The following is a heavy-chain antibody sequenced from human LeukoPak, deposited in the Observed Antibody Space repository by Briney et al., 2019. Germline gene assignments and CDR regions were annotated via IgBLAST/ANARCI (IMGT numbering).Heavy chain of an antibody. CDR1: GGSLRGYY. D-gene: IGHD6-19*01. V-gene: IGHV4-34*01. CDR3: ARVSGWNPLQAAHLDS. Sequence: PSETLSLTCAVFGGSLRGYYWSWIRQPPGKGLEWIGEMNHSGSGNYNPSLESRVTISVDTSKNQFSLKLSSVTAADTAVYYCARVSGWNPLQAAHLDSWGQGTLVTVSS. CDR2: MNHSGSG. J-gene: IGHJ4*02.